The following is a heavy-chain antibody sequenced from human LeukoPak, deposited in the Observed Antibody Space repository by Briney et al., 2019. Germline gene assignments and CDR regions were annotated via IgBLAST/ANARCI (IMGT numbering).Heavy chain of an antibody. J-gene: IGHJ5*02. CDR1: GGTFSSYT. CDR3: SRAPIAAAYNWFDP. Sequence: SVRVSCKASGGTFSSYTISWVRQAPGQGLEWMGRIIPILGIANYAQKFQGRVTITADKSTSTAYMELSSLRSEGTAVYYRSRAPIAAAYNWFDPWGQGTLVTVSS. D-gene: IGHD6-13*01. CDR2: IIPILGIA. V-gene: IGHV1-69*02.